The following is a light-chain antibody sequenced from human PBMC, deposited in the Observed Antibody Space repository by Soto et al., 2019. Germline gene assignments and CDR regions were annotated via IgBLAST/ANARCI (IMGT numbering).Light chain of an antibody. J-gene: IGLJ2*01. CDR1: SGHSSYA. V-gene: IGLV4-69*01. CDR2: LNSDGSH. CDR3: QIRGTGTYVV. Sequence: QLVLTQSPSASASLGASVKLTCTLSSGHSSYAIAWHQQQPEKGPRYLMKLNSDGSHSKGDGIPDRFSGSSSGAERYLTISSLQSEDEADYYCQIRGTGTYVVFGGGTKLTVL.